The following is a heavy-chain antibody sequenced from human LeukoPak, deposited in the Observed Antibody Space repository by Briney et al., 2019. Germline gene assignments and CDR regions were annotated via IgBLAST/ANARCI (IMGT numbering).Heavy chain of an antibody. CDR1: GGSISSSSYY. CDR2: IYYSGST. D-gene: IGHD6-19*01. J-gene: IGHJ4*02. V-gene: IGHV4-39*01. CDR3: ARVRISGWPDFDY. Sequence: SETLSLTCTVSGGSISSSSYYWGWIRQPPGKGLEWIGSIYYSGSTYYNPSLKSRVTISVDTSKNQFSLKLSSVTAADTAVYYCARVRISGWPDFDYWGQGTLVTVSS.